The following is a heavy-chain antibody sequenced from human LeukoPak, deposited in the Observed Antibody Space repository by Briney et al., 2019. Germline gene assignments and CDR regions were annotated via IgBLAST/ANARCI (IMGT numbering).Heavy chain of an antibody. CDR1: GGSISSYY. V-gene: IGHV4-59*08. CDR2: IYYSGST. D-gene: IGHD3-10*01. CDR3: ARLYGSGSLQYFDY. J-gene: IGHJ4*02. Sequence: SETLSLTCTVSGGSISSYYWSWIRQPPGKGLEWIGYIYYSGSTNYNPSLKSRVTISVDTSKNQFSLKLSSVTAADTAVYYCARLYGSGSLQYFDYWGQGTLVTVSS.